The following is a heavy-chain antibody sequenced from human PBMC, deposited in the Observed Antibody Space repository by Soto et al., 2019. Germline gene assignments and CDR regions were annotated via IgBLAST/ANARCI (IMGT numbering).Heavy chain of an antibody. J-gene: IGHJ5*02. D-gene: IGHD3-22*01. CDR1: GYKFTSSW. CDR2: IFPSDSDT. V-gene: IGHV5-51*01. Sequence: PGESLKISCRTSGYKFTSSWIAWMRKMPGKGLEWMGIIFPSDSDTRYSPSFQGRVTISADRSTSTVFLQWASLKASDTAVYFCARKDKSGYFNWFDPWGQSTLVTVSS. CDR3: ARKDKSGYFNWFDP.